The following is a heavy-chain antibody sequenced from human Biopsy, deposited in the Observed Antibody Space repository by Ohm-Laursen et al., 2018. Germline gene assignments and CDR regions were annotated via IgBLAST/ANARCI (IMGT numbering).Heavy chain of an antibody. J-gene: IGHJ4*01. Sequence: SLRLSCTASGFPFSNFCMAWVRQAPGKGLEWVSHISSGGSTIFHADSVKGRFTISRDDAKGSLYLQMTNLRAEDTAVYYCGRSYGIMAAPVHLWGQGTLVTVSS. CDR1: GFPFSNFC. D-gene: IGHD3-16*01. CDR3: GRSYGIMAAPVHL. CDR2: ISSGGSTI. V-gene: IGHV3-11*01.